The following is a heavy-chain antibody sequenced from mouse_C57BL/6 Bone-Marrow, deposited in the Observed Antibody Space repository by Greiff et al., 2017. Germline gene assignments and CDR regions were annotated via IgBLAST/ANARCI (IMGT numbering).Heavy chain of an antibody. CDR2: ISSGGSYT. Sequence: VQLKESGGDLVKPGGSLKLSCAASGFTFSSYGMSWVRQTPDKRLEWVATISSGGSYTYYPDSVKGRCTISRDNAKNTLYLPMSSLKSEDTAMYYCARHLNYAMDYWGQGTSVTVSS. V-gene: IGHV5-6*01. CDR3: ARHLNYAMDY. CDR1: GFTFSSYG. J-gene: IGHJ4*01.